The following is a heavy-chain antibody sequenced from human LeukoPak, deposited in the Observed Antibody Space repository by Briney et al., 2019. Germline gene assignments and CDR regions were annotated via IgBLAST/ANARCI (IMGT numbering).Heavy chain of an antibody. Sequence: SETLSLTCNVYGGSISSVYGSWIRQPPGKEMKWIGYIYTSGTTTYNPSLKSRATISVDTSKSRFSLTLSSVTAADTAVYYCAGGFYDSNGFYSDAFDVWGQGTLVSLSS. V-gene: IGHV4-4*09. CDR1: GGSISSVY. J-gene: IGHJ3*01. CDR3: AGGFYDSNGFYSDAFDV. D-gene: IGHD3-22*01. CDR2: IYTSGTT.